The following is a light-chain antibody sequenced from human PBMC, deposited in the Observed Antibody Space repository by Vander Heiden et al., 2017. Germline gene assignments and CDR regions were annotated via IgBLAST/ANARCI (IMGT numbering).Light chain of an antibody. CDR1: AFPKKY. Sequence: SYELTQPPSVSVSPGQTARITCSGDAFPKKYAYWYQQKPGQAPVLVISEDSKRPSGIPERFSGSSSGTMATLTISGAQVEDEADYYCYSTDSSGNHRVFGGGTKLTVL. CDR2: EDS. V-gene: IGLV3-10*01. CDR3: YSTDSSGNHRV. J-gene: IGLJ3*02.